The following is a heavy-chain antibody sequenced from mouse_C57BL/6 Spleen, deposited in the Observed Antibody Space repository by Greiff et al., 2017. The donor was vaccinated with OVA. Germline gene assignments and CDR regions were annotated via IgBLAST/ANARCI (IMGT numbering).Heavy chain of an antibody. V-gene: IGHV1-5*01. J-gene: IGHJ2*01. CDR3: TRGDMHYGSSPFDY. CDR2: IYPGNSDT. D-gene: IGHD1-1*01. Sequence: EVKLVESGTVLARPGASVKMSCKTSGYTFTSYWMHWVKQRPGQGLEWIGAIYPGNSDTSYNQKFKGKAKLTAVTSASTAYMELSSLTNEDSAVYYCTRGDMHYGSSPFDYWGQGTTLTVSS. CDR1: GYTFTSYW.